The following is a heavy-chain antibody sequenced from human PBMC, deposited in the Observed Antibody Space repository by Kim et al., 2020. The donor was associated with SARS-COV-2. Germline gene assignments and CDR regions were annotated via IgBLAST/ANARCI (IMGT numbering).Heavy chain of an antibody. J-gene: IGHJ5*02. Sequence: SDTLSLTCTVSGGSISSGGYYWSWIRQHPGKGLEWIGYIYYSGSTYYNPSLKSRVTISVDTSKNQFYLKLSSVTAADTAVYYCARAPYCSSWSQEFLDWFDPWGQGTLVTVSS. V-gene: IGHV4-31*03. CDR3: ARAPYCSSWSQEFLDWFDP. CDR1: GGSISSGGYY. CDR2: IYYSGST. D-gene: IGHD6-13*01.